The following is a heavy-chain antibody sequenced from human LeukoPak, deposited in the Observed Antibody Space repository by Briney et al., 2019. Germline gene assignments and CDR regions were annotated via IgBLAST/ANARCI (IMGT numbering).Heavy chain of an antibody. Sequence: PGGSLRLSCAASGFTFSSHEMNWVRQAPGKGLEWVSYISSSGSTIYYTESVKGRFTISRDNAKNSLYLQMNSLRAEDTAVYYCARESGPRGYYDSSGSYPNDAFDIWGQGTMVIVSS. D-gene: IGHD3-22*01. CDR1: GFTFSSHE. CDR3: ARESGPRGYYDSSGSYPNDAFDI. J-gene: IGHJ3*02. V-gene: IGHV3-48*03. CDR2: ISSSGSTI.